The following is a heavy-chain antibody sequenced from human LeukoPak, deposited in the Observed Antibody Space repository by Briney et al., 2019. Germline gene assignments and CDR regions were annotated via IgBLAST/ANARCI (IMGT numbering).Heavy chain of an antibody. CDR1: GYTFSSSY. J-gene: IGHJ5*02. V-gene: IGHV1-46*01. Sequence: GASVKVSCKASGYTFSSSYMHWVRQAPGQGLEWMGIINPSGGTTIYAQKFQGRVTITRNTSISTVYMELSSLRSEDTAVYYCARAYYDILTGRGFDPWGQGTLVTVSS. CDR3: ARAYYDILTGRGFDP. CDR2: INPSGGTT. D-gene: IGHD3-9*01.